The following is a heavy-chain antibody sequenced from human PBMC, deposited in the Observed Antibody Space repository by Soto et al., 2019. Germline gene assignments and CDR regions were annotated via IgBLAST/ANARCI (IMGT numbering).Heavy chain of an antibody. CDR1: GGTFSSYA. CDR2: IIPIFGTA. Sequence: SVKVSCKASGGTFSSYAISWVRQAPGQGLEWMGGIIPIFGTANYAQKFQGRVTITADESTSTAYMELSSLRSEDTAVYYCARVYSNYDYYDYYGLDVSGQVTTVT. CDR3: ARVYSNYDYYDYYGLDV. D-gene: IGHD4-4*01. J-gene: IGHJ6*02. V-gene: IGHV1-69*13.